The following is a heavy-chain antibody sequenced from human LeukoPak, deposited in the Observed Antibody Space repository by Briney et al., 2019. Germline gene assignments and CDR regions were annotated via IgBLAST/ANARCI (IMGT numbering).Heavy chain of an antibody. D-gene: IGHD6-13*01. CDR3: ARDPGIAAAGTGGGDY. CDR1: GYTFTSYG. CDR2: ISAYNGNT. J-gene: IGHJ4*02. V-gene: IGHV1-18*01. Sequence: ASVKVSCKASGYTFTSYGISWVRQAPGQGLEWMGWISAYNGNTNYAQKLQGRVTMTTDTSTSTAYMELRSLRSDDTAVYYCARDPGIAAAGTGGGDYWGQGTLVTVSS.